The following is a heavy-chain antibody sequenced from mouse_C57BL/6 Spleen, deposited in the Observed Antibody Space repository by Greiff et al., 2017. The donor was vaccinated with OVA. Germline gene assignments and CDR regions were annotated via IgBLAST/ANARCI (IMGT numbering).Heavy chain of an antibody. D-gene: IGHD2-14*01. CDR3: AREGLYRNFDV. Sequence: QVQLQQPGAELVRPGSSVKLSCKASGYTITSYWMDWVKQRPGQGLEWIGNIYPSDSETHYNQKFQDKATLTVDKSSSTAYMQLSSLTSEDSAVYYCAREGLYRNFDVWGTGTTVTVSS. CDR2: IYPSDSET. CDR1: GYTITSYW. J-gene: IGHJ1*03. V-gene: IGHV1-61*01.